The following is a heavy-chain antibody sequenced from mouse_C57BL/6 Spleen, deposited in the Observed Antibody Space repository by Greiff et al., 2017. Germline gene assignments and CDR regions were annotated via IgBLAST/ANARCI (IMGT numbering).Heavy chain of an antibody. D-gene: IGHD1-1*01. CDR1: GFTFSDYG. Sequence: EVHLVESGGGLVKPGGSLKLSCAASGFTFSDYGMHWVRQAPEKGLEWVAYISSGSSTIYYADTVKGRFTISRDNAKNTLFLQMTSLRSEDTAMYYCARGIPYGPYAMDYWGQGTSVTVSS. V-gene: IGHV5-17*01. CDR3: ARGIPYGPYAMDY. J-gene: IGHJ4*01. CDR2: ISSGSSTI.